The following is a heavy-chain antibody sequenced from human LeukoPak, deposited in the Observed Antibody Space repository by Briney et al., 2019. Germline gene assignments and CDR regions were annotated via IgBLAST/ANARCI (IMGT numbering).Heavy chain of an antibody. Sequence: GGSLRLSCAASGFTFSDYYMSWIRQAPGKGLEWVSYISSSGSTIYYADSVKGRFTISRDNAKNSLYLQMNSLRAEDTAVYYCARAGSSSWWIVMGFDPWGQGTLVTVSS. V-gene: IGHV3-11*04. CDR1: GFTFSDYY. CDR3: ARAGSSSWWIVMGFDP. D-gene: IGHD6-13*01. CDR2: ISSSGSTI. J-gene: IGHJ5*02.